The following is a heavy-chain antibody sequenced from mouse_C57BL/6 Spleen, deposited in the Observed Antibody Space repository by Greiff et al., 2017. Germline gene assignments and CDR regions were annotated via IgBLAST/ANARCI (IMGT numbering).Heavy chain of an antibody. CDR3: ARHYYGSSYGYFDV. V-gene: IGHV1-26*01. D-gene: IGHD1-1*01. CDR2: INPNNGGT. Sequence: EVQLQQSGPELVKPGASVKISCKASGYTFTDYYMNWVKQSHGQSLEWIGDINPNNGGTSYNQKFKGKATLTVDKSSSTASMELRSLTSEDSAVYYCARHYYGSSYGYFDVWGTGTTVTVSS. J-gene: IGHJ1*03. CDR1: GYTFTDYY.